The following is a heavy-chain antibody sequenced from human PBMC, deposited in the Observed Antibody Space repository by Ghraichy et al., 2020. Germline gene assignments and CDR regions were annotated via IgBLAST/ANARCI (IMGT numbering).Heavy chain of an antibody. Sequence: SKTLSLTCTVSGGSISGDSWSWIRQPPGKGLEWIGCISYSGSTDYNPSLKSRITISVDTSKNQFSLKLKSVTAADTAGYYWARGAHANFDPWGQGTLVTVSS. CDR2: ISYSGST. CDR1: GGSISGDS. CDR3: ARGAHANFDP. J-gene: IGHJ5*02. V-gene: IGHV4-59*01.